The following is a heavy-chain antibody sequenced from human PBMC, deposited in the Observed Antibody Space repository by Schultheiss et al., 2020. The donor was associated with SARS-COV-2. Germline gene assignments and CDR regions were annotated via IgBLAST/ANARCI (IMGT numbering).Heavy chain of an antibody. CDR2: ISYDGSNK. D-gene: IGHD3-3*01. CDR3: AKFSRGEWLPID. J-gene: IGHJ4*02. V-gene: IGHV3-30*04. CDR1: GFTFSSYA. Sequence: GESLKISCAASGFTFSSYAMHWVRQAPGKGLEWVAFISYDGSNKYYADSVKGRFTISRDNSKNTLYLQMNSLRGEDTAVYYCAKFSRGEWLPIDWGQGILVTVSS.